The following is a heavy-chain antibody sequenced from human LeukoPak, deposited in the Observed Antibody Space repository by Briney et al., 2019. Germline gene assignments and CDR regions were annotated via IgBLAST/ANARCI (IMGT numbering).Heavy chain of an antibody. CDR1: GGTFRDYA. D-gene: IGHD3-3*01. Sequence: SVKVSCKASGGTFRDYALNWVRQAPGQGLEWMGVFIPILGTANSTQKFQGRVTITADISTNTVYMELSSLRSEDTAVYFCAGIPVFGVVLHQEPVWGKGTTVTVSS. V-gene: IGHV1-69*10. J-gene: IGHJ6*04. CDR2: FIPILGTA. CDR3: AGIPVFGVVLHQEPV.